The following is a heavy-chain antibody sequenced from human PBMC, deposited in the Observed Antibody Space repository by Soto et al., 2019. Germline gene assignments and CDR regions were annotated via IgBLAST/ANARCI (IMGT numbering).Heavy chain of an antibody. V-gene: IGHV1-69*13. CDR3: AKCSYTGSPTNWFDP. Sequence: SVKVSCKASGGIFAAYAFIWVRQAPGQGLEWMGTIIPIFGTTIYAQKFQGRVSITADESTTTAYMELTSLRSEDTAIYYCAKCSYTGSPTNWFDPWGQGTLVTVSS. D-gene: IGHD1-26*01. CDR1: GGIFAAYA. J-gene: IGHJ5*02. CDR2: IIPIFGTT.